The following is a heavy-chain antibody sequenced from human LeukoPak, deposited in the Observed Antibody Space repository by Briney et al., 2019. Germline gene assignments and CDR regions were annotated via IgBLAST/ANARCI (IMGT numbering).Heavy chain of an antibody. CDR3: AAHNTLTTLRFYV. D-gene: IGHD4-17*01. CDR1: GVTSRNYG. V-gene: IGHV3-23*01. CDR2: ISDSGAST. Sequence: PVGSLRLSCALSGVTSRNYGTRVGPQAPGKGLEWVSAISDSGASTYYADSVKGRFTISRDNSKNTLYLQMNSLRAEDTAVYYCAAHNTLTTLRFYVWGQGTLVTVSS. J-gene: IGHJ4*02.